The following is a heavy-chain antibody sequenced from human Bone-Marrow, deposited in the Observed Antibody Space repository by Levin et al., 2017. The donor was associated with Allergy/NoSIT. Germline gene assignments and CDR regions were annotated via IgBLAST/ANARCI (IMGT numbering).Heavy chain of an antibody. Sequence: SETLSLTCTVSGQSISSTAWWGWIRQSPGRGLEWLGYINYIGNTHYNPSLKSRVTMSLDTSKNQFSLRLDSVTAVDTAVYYCARSWFSSASGTYSRDGFDMWGQGTMVTVSS. CDR1: GQSISSTAW. J-gene: IGHJ3*02. CDR3: ARSWFSSASGTYSRDGFDM. V-gene: IGHV4-28*01. D-gene: IGHD3-10*01. CDR2: INYIGNT.